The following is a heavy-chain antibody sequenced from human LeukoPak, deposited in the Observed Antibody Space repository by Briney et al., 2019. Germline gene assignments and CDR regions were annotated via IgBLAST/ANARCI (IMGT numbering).Heavy chain of an antibody. V-gene: IGHV3-30*02. CDR1: GFTFSSYG. D-gene: IGHD6-13*01. CDR3: AKDRSIAAGDDAFDI. Sequence: GGSLRLSCAASGFTFSSYGMHWVRQAPGKGLEWVAFIRYDGINKYYADSVKGRFTISRDNSKNTLYLQMNSLRAEDTAVYYCAKDRSIAAGDDAFDIWGQGTMVTVSS. J-gene: IGHJ3*02. CDR2: IRYDGINK.